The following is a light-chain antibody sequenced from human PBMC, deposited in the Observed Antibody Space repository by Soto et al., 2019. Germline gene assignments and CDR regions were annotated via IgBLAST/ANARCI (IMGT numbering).Light chain of an antibody. CDR2: GAS. V-gene: IGKV3-15*01. Sequence: EIVMTQSPATLSVSPGERATLSCRASQSVSSNLAWYQQKPGQVPRLLIYGASTRATGIPARFSGSGSGTDFTLTISSLQSEDFAVYYCQQYNNGPPLTVGGGTKVDIK. CDR3: QQYNNGPPLT. CDR1: QSVSSN. J-gene: IGKJ4*01.